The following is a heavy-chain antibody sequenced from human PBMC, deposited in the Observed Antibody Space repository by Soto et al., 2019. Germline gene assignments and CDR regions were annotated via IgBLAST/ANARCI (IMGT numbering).Heavy chain of an antibody. CDR2: IKPDGSER. V-gene: IGHV3-7*01. Sequence: GGSLRLSCAASGLIFNHHWMIWVRQAPGKGLEWVANIKPDGSERYYVDSVKGRFVISRDNAYNTLYLQMNSLRVEDTALYYCVTPACDATNCYTYDYWGQGTLVTVSS. CDR1: GLIFNHHW. J-gene: IGHJ4*02. D-gene: IGHD2-2*02. CDR3: VTPACDATNCYTYDY.